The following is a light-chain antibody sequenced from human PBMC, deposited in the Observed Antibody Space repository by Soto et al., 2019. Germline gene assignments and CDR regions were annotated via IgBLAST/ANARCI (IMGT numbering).Light chain of an antibody. CDR1: SSDVGGFNS. J-gene: IGLJ1*01. CDR2: DVN. CDR3: CSYAGSYSYA. Sequence: LTQPRSVSGSPGQSVTISCTGTSSDVGGFNSVSWYQQHPGKAPKLMIYDVNKRPSGVPDRFSGSKSGSTASLTISGLQAEDVADYYCCSYAGSYSYAFATGTKVTVL. V-gene: IGLV2-11*01.